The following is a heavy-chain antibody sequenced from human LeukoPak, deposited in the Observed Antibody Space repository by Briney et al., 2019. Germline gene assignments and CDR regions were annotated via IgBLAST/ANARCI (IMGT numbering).Heavy chain of an antibody. CDR1: GFTFSSYA. CDR3: ARDSDGLHY. Sequence: GGSLRLSCAASGFTFSSYAMHWVRQAPGKGLEWVAVISYDGSNKYYADSVKGRFTISRDNSKNTLYLQMNSLRAEDTAVYYCARDSDGLHYWGHGALFTVSS. CDR2: ISYDGSNK. V-gene: IGHV3-30-3*01. D-gene: IGHD5-18*01. J-gene: IGHJ4*01.